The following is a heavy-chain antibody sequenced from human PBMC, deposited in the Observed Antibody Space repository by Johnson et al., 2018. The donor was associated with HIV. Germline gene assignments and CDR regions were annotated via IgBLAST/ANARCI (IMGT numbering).Heavy chain of an antibody. Sequence: EVHLVESGGGLVQPGGSMRLSCAASGFTFSDHYMDWVRQAPGKGLEWVGRTRNKANSYTTEYAASVKGRFTISRDDSKNSLYLQMNSLKTEDTAVYYCARDQSNGWNRGAFDIWGQGTMVTVSS. CDR3: ARDQSNGWNRGAFDI. CDR1: GFTFSDHY. D-gene: IGHD6-19*01. J-gene: IGHJ3*02. V-gene: IGHV3-72*01. CDR2: TRNKANSYTT.